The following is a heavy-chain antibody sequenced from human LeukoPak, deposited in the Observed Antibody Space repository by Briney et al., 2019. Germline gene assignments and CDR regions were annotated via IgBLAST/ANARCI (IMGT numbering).Heavy chain of an antibody. V-gene: IGHV1-46*01. CDR3: ARGPESDYWYDSSGYYPGEFDY. D-gene: IGHD3-22*01. CDR2: INPSGGST. Sequence: ASVKVSCKASGYTFTSYYMHWVRQAPGQGLEWMGIINPSGGSTSYAQKFQGRVTMTRDMSTSTVYMELSSLRSEDTAVYYCARGPESDYWYDSSGYYPGEFDYWGQGTLVTVSS. J-gene: IGHJ4*02. CDR1: GYTFTSYY.